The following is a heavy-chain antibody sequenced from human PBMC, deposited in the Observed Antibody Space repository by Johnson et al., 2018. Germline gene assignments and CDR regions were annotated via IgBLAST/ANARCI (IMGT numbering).Heavy chain of an antibody. D-gene: IGHD3-3*01. V-gene: IGHV1-69*01. CDR3: ARDSYDFWSGYYSGNYYGRDV. CDR2: IIPIFGTA. Sequence: VQLVESGAEVKKPGSSVKVSCKASGGTFSSYAISWVRQAPGQGLEWMGGIIPIFGTANYAQKFQDRVTITADESRSTAYMGLSSLRSEDTAVYYCARDSYDFWSGYYSGNYYGRDVWGKGTTVTVSS. CDR1: GGTFSSYA. J-gene: IGHJ6*04.